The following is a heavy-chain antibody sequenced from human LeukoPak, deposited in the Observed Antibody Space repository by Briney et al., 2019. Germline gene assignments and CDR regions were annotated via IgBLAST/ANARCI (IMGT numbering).Heavy chain of an antibody. CDR2: INPSSGGT. Sequence: ASVRVSCKASGYTFTDYYIHWVRQAPGQGLEWMGWINPSSGGTTYAQKFQGRVTMTRDTSISTAYMDLNTLRSDDTAVYYCARDREQWLAYCFVYWGQGTLVTVSS. CDR1: GYTFTDYY. V-gene: IGHV1-2*02. CDR3: ARDREQWLAYCFVY. D-gene: IGHD6-19*01. J-gene: IGHJ4*02.